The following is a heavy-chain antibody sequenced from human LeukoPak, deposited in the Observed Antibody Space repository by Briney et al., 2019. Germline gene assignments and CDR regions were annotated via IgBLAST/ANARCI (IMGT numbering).Heavy chain of an antibody. CDR1: GFTFSSYA. CDR3: ARDSAYSSGWPPGWFDP. CDR2: ISYDGSNK. J-gene: IGHJ5*02. V-gene: IGHV3-30-3*01. D-gene: IGHD6-19*01. Sequence: PGRSLRLSCAASGFTFSSYAMHWVRQAPGTGLEWVAVISYDGSNKYYADSVKGRFTISRDNSKNTLYLQMNSLRAEDTAVYYCARDSAYSSGWPPGWFDPWGQGTLVTVSS.